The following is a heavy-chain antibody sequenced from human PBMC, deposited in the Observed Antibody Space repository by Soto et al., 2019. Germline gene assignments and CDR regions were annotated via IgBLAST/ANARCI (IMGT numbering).Heavy chain of an antibody. CDR1: GFTRSNTW. Sequence: GGSLRLSCAASGFTRSNTWMTWVRQAPGKGLEWVGRIKSKTEGGTTDYAAPVKGRFTISRDDSKNTLYLQMNSLNTEGTAVYYCSTYTYGYIPHWGQGALVT. J-gene: IGHJ4*02. CDR3: STYTYGYIPH. V-gene: IGHV3-15*01. D-gene: IGHD5-18*01. CDR2: IKSKTEGGTT.